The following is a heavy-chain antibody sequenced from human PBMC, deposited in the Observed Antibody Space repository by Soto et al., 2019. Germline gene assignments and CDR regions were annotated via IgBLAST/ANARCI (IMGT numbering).Heavy chain of an antibody. CDR1: GGTFSSYA. CDR2: IIPIFGTA. Sequence: QVQLVQSGAEVKKPGSSVKVSCKASGGTFSSYAISWVRQAPGQGLEWMGGIIPIFGTANYAQKFQGRGTITADESTSTAYMELSSLRSEDTAVYYCASIYCSGGSCYSPDNWFDPWGQGTLVTVSS. D-gene: IGHD2-15*01. J-gene: IGHJ5*02. CDR3: ASIYCSGGSCYSPDNWFDP. V-gene: IGHV1-69*01.